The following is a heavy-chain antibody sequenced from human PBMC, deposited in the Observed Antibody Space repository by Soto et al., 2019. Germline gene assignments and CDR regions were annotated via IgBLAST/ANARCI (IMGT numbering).Heavy chain of an antibody. CDR1: GGSISSGGYY. CDR2: IYYSGST. CDR3: ARDSRMGGYSYGPFDY. D-gene: IGHD5-18*01. J-gene: IGHJ4*02. Sequence: SETLSLTCTVSGGSISSGGYYWSWIRQHPGKGLEWIGYIYYSGSTYYNPCLKSRVTISVDTSKNQFSLKLSSVTAADTAVYYCARDSRMGGYSYGPFDYWGQGTLVTVSS. V-gene: IGHV4-31*03.